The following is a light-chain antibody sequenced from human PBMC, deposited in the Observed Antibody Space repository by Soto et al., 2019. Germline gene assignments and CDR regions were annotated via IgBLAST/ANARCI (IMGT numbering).Light chain of an antibody. J-gene: IGLJ3*02. V-gene: IGLV1-47*02. Sequence: HSVLTQPPSASGAPGQSVSISCSGSSSTIGSNFVYWYQQLPGAAPKLLIFNNYRRPSGVPDRFSGSKSGTSASLAITGLRSEDEGDYYCAAWDDHLTPYWVFGGGTKLTVL. CDR3: AAWDDHLTPYWV. CDR2: NNY. CDR1: SSTIGSNF.